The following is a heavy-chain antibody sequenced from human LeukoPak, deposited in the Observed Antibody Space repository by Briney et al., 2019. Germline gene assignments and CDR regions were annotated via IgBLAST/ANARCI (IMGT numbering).Heavy chain of an antibody. J-gene: IGHJ4*02. V-gene: IGHV3-21*01. Sequence: AGGSLRLSCAASGFTFSSYSMNWVRQAPGKGLEWVSSISSSSSYIYYADSVKGRFTISRDNAKNSLYLQMNSLRAEDTAVYYCARDMGLSVAALGDLDYWGQGTLVTVSP. D-gene: IGHD6-13*01. CDR2: ISSSSSYI. CDR1: GFTFSSYS. CDR3: ARDMGLSVAALGDLDY.